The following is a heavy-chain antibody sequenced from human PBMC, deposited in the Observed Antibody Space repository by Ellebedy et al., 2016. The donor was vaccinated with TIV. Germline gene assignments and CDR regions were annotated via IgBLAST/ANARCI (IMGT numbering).Heavy chain of an antibody. CDR3: ARAKAGTGSSDY. CDR1: GFGFRNFG. Sequence: PGGSLRLSCAAFGFGFRNFGMHWVRQAPGEGLEWVALIWFDGTHEDYADSVKGRFTISRDNAKNTLYLQMSSLTAEDTAVYYCARAKAGTGSSDYWGQGTQVTVSS. D-gene: IGHD3-10*01. V-gene: IGHV3-33*01. J-gene: IGHJ4*02. CDR2: IWFDGTHE.